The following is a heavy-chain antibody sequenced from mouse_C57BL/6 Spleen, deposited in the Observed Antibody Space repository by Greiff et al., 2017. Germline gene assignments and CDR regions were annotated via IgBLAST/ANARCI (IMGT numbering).Heavy chain of an antibody. Sequence: QVQLKESGPGLVQPSQSLSITCTVSGFSLTSYGVHWVRQSPGKGLEWLGVIWSGGSTDYNAAFISRLSISKDNSKSQVFFKMNSLQADDTAIYYCARKRGSSYNWYFEVWGTGTTVTVSS. CDR3: ARKRGSSYNWYFEV. CDR1: GFSLTSYG. CDR2: IWSGGST. J-gene: IGHJ1*03. D-gene: IGHD1-1*01. V-gene: IGHV2-2*01.